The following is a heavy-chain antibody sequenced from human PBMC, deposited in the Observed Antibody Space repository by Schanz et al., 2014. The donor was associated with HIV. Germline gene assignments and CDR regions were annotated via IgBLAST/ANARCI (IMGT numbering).Heavy chain of an antibody. J-gene: IGHJ3*02. D-gene: IGHD1-26*01. Sequence: QEQLVESGGGVVQPGRSLRLSCAVSGFTFSNYAMHWVRQAPGKGLEWVAVISYDGSNKYYADSVKGRFTISRDNSKNTPYLQMNSLRAEDTAVYYCAKDGSWEAFDVFDIWGQGTMVTVSS. CDR1: GFTFSNYA. CDR2: ISYDGSNK. CDR3: AKDGSWEAFDVFDI. V-gene: IGHV3-30-3*01.